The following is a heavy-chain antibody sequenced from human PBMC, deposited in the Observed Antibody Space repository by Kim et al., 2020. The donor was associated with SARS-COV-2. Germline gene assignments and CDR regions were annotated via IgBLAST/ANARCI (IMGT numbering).Heavy chain of an antibody. CDR1: GFTFNNYG. D-gene: IGHD3-10*01. J-gene: IGHJ6*02. Sequence: GGSLRLSCAASGFTFNNYGMHWVRQAPGKGLEWLAVISYEGSIKYYADSVKGRFTISRDKSKNTLYLEMNSLRAEDTAVYYCAKRLELFWLGEGYNGMDVWGQGTTVTVSS. CDR2: ISYEGSIK. V-gene: IGHV3-30*18. CDR3: AKRLELFWLGEGYNGMDV.